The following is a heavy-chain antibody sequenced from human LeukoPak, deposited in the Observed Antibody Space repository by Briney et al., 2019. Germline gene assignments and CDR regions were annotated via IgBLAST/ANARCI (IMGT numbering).Heavy chain of an antibody. CDR1: GFTFSSFG. CDR3: ARVVDHDYGDYYLDY. CDR2: ISYDGNNK. J-gene: IGHJ4*02. V-gene: IGHV3-30*03. Sequence: PGGSLRLSCAASGFTFSSFGMHWVRQAPGKGLEWVAIISYDGNNKYYADSVKGRFTISRDNSKNTLYLQMNSLRAEDTAVYYCARVVDHDYGDYYLDYWGQGTLVTVSS. D-gene: IGHD4-17*01.